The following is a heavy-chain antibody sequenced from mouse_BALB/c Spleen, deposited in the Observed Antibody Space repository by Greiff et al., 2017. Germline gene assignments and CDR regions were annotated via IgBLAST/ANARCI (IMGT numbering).Heavy chain of an antibody. CDR3: ASWGGFAY. D-gene: IGHD4-1*01. V-gene: IGHV14-1*02. J-gene: IGHJ3*01. CDR2: IDPENGNT. Sequence: VQLQESGAELVRPGALVKLSCKASGFNIKDYYMHWVKQRPEQGLEWIGWIDPENGNTIYDPKFQGKASITADTSSNTAYLQLSSLTSEDTAVYYCASWGGFAYWGQGTLVTVSA. CDR1: GFNIKDYY.